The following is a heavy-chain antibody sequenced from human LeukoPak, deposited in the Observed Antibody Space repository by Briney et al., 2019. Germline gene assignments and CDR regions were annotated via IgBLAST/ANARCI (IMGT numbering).Heavy chain of an antibody. CDR1: GYTLTELS. Sequence: ASVKVSCKVSGYTLTELSMHWVRQAPGKGLEWMGGFDPEDGETIYAQKFQGRVTMTEDTSTDTAYMELSSLRSEDTAVYYCARDARGSLYRNTEGYFQHWGQGTLVTVSS. CDR3: ARDARGSLYRNTEGYFQH. V-gene: IGHV1-24*01. CDR2: FDPEDGET. J-gene: IGHJ1*01. D-gene: IGHD3-10*01.